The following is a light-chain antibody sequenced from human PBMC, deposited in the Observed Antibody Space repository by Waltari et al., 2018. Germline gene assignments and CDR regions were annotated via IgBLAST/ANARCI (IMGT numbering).Light chain of an antibody. CDR2: AAS. Sequence: DIQMTQSPSSVSASVGDRVTITCRASQDISSWLAWYHQKPGKAPKLLIYAASSLQSGVPSRFSGSGSGTDFTLTISSLQPEDFATYYCQQANSFPLTFGGGTKVEIK. CDR3: QQANSFPLT. V-gene: IGKV1D-12*01. CDR1: QDISSW. J-gene: IGKJ4*01.